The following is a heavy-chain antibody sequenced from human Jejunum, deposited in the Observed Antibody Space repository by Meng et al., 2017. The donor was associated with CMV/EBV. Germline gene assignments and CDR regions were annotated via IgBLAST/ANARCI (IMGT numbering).Heavy chain of an antibody. J-gene: IGHJ3*02. CDR3: ARWGVVDAFDI. CDR2: IHHSRST. Sequence: VSGGSVTTNTYYWNWIRQPPRKGLEWIGYIHHSRSTTQNPSLNSRVTMSVDASKNQISLRLRSVTAADTAIYYCARWGVVDAFDIWGQGTMVTVSS. D-gene: IGHD2-2*01. CDR1: GGSVTTNTYY. V-gene: IGHV4-61*01.